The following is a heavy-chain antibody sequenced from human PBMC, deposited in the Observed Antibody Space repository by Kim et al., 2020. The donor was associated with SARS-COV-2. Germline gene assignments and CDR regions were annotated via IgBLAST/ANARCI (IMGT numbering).Heavy chain of an antibody. Sequence: SETLSLTCTVSGFSISSGGYYWSWIRQHPGKGLEWIGYIYYSGSTYYNPSLKSRVTISVDKSKNQFSLNLSSVTAADTAMYYCARAPYSALWYFDYWGQGTLVTVSS. CDR2: IYYSGST. CDR3: ARAPYSALWYFDY. D-gene: IGHD1-26*01. J-gene: IGHJ4*02. CDR1: GFSISSGGYY. V-gene: IGHV4-31*03.